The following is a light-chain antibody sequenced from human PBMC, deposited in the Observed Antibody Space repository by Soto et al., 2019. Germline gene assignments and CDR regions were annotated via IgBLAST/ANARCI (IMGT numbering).Light chain of an antibody. CDR1: SSNIGAGYD. Sequence: QSVLTQPPSVSGAPGQRVTISCTGSSSNIGAGYDVHWYQQIPGTAPKLLMNANNNRPSGVPDRFSGSKSGTSASLAITGLQAEDEADYYCQSYDSSLSGYVFGTGTKVTVL. J-gene: IGLJ1*01. V-gene: IGLV1-40*01. CDR2: ANN. CDR3: QSYDSSLSGYV.